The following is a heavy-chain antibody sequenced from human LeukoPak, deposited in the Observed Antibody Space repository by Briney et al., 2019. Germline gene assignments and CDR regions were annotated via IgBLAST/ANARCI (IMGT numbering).Heavy chain of an antibody. Sequence: GGSLRLSCAASGFTFSSYWMSWVRQAPGKGLEGVANIKQDGSEKYYVDSVKGRFTISRDNAKNSLYLQMNSLRAEDTAVYYCARDRYYYDSSGYFYGGYYFDYWGQGTLVTVSP. CDR3: ARDRYYYDSSGYFYGGYYFDY. CDR2: IKQDGSEK. CDR1: GFTFSSYW. V-gene: IGHV3-7*01. J-gene: IGHJ4*02. D-gene: IGHD3-22*01.